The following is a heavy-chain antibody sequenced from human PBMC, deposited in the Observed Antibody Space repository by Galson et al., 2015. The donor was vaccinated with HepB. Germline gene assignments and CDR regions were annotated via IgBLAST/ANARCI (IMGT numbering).Heavy chain of an antibody. CDR1: GGSISSSSYY. D-gene: IGHD2-2*02. CDR2: IYYSGST. CDR3: ASHYCSSTSCYMDFDY. V-gene: IGHV4-39*01. J-gene: IGHJ4*02. Sequence: QVQLQESGPGLVKPSETLSLTCTVSGGSISSSSYYWGWIRQPPGKGLEWIGSIYYSGSTYYNPSLKSRVTISVDTSKNQFSLKLSSVTAADTAVYYCASHYCSSTSCYMDFDYWGQGTLVTVSS.